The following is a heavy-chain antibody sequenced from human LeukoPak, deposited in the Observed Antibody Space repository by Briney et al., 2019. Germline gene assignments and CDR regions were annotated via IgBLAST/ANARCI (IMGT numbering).Heavy chain of an antibody. CDR3: ARVVRGVIKDNWFDP. Sequence: ASVKVSCKASGYTFTSYAIHWVRQAPGQRLEWMGWISAGNGNTKYSQNFQGRVTITADESTSTAYMELSSLRSEDTAVCYCARVVRGVIKDNWFDPWGQGTLVTVSS. V-gene: IGHV1-3*01. CDR1: GYTFTSYA. CDR2: ISAGNGNT. D-gene: IGHD3-10*01. J-gene: IGHJ5*02.